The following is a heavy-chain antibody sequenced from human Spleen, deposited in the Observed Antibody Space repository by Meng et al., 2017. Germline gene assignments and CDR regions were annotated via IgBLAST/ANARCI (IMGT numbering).Heavy chain of an antibody. CDR2: IYWDDDK. Sequence: SGPTLVKPTQTLTLTCTFSGFSLTPTGVGVGWVRQPPGKALEWLALIYWDDDKCYSPSLESRLTITKDTSKNQLVLSMTNMDPADTDTYYCERSQEYRGSWGGLFHYWGQGTLVTVSS. D-gene: IGHD6-13*01. CDR1: GFSLTPTGVG. J-gene: IGHJ4*02. CDR3: ERSQEYRGSWGGLFHY. V-gene: IGHV2-5*02.